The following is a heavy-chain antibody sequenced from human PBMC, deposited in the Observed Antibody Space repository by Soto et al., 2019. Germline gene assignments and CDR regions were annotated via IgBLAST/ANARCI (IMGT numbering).Heavy chain of an antibody. CDR2: LFWRGEGT. CDR1: GFFYGDYY. Sequence: QVHLVESGGGVVTPAGSLRLSCAASGFFYGDYYMIWFRQAPGKGLVWVSNLFWRGEGTQYADSVQCRFTISRDNDNNSLYLYMTSLRAADPAVYYCARVRGSGDGTHWYGYYFDDWGQGTQVIVSS. J-gene: IGHJ4*02. CDR3: ARVRGSGDGTHWYGYYFDD. V-gene: IGHV3-11*01. D-gene: IGHD2-21*01.